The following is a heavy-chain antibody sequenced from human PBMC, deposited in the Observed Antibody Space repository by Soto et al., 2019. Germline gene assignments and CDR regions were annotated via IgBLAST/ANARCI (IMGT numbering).Heavy chain of an antibody. J-gene: IGHJ3*02. V-gene: IGHV1-2*02. CDR3: ARPYYYDSSGYYRKPDAFDI. CDR1: GFTDYY. CDR2: INPNSGGT. Sequence: ASVKVSCKASGFTDYYVHCVRQAPGQGHEWMGWINPNSGGTDNAQKFQGRGTLTRYTSISTAYLELSRLRSDDTAVSDCARPYYYDSSGYYRKPDAFDIWGQGTMVTVSS. D-gene: IGHD3-22*01.